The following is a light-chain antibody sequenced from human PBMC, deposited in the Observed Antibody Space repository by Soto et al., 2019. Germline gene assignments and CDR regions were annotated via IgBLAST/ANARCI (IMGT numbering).Light chain of an antibody. J-gene: IGLJ7*01. V-gene: IGLV2-8*01. CDR2: EVS. Sequence: QSALTQPPSASGSPGQSVTISCSGTSSDVGGYDYVSWYQQHPGKAPKLMIYEVSKRPSGVPDCFFGSKSGNTASLTVSGLQADDEADYYCSSYAGSSNFVVFGGGTQLTVL. CDR1: SSDVGGYDY. CDR3: SSYAGSSNFVV.